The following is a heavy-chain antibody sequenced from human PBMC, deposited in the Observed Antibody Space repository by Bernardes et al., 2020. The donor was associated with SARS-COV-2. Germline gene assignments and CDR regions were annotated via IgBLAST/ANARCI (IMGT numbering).Heavy chain of an antibody. CDR1: GFSFSSYG. Sequence: GGSLRLSCAASGFSFSSYGMTWVRQAPGKGLEWLSLITSAGPTYYADSVKGRFTISRDNSKNTLYLQMNSLRADETAVYSCARREAGSGQPYYFDYWGQGTLVTVSS. V-gene: IGHV3-23*01. CDR2: ITSAGPT. D-gene: IGHD3-10*01. CDR3: ARREAGSGQPYYFDY. J-gene: IGHJ4*02.